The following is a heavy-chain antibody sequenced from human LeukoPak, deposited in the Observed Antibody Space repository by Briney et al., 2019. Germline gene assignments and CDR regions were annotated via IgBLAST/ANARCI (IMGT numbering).Heavy chain of an antibody. CDR2: IYYSGST. J-gene: IGHJ4*02. CDR1: GGSISSYY. CDR3: ARYSSSWYYY. Sequence: SETLSLTCIVSGGSISSYYWSWIRQPPGKGLEWIGYIYYSGSTNYNPSLKSRVTISVDTSKNQFSLKLSSVTAADTAVYYCARYSSSWYYYWGQGTLVTVSS. D-gene: IGHD6-13*01. V-gene: IGHV4-59*01.